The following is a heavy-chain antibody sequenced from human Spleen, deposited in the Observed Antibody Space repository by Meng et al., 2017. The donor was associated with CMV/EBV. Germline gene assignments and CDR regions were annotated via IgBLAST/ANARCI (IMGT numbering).Heavy chain of an antibody. CDR1: GFTFDNYG. Sequence: GGSLRLSCAASGFTFDNYGMHWVRQTPGKGLEWVAFIRHDGTIKYYGDSVKGRFTISRDNSKNTVYLQMNSLRPEETAVYYCAKDLLLFGGANAYFDYWGQGTLVTVSS. CDR2: IRHDGTIK. V-gene: IGHV3-30*02. D-gene: IGHD3-16*01. CDR3: AKDLLLFGGANAYFDY. J-gene: IGHJ4*02.